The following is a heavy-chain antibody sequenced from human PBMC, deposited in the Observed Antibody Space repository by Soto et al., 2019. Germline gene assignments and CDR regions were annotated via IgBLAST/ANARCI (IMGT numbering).Heavy chain of an antibody. J-gene: IGHJ4*01. Sequence: GGSLRLSCAASEFTFSNYAMSWVRQAPGKGLEWVSAISYGGGTTYYADSVKGRFTISRDNSKNTLYLQMNSLNTEDTAVYYCATGLLRYYAYWGHGTLVTVSS. CDR1: EFTFSNYA. V-gene: IGHV3-23*01. D-gene: IGHD3-9*01. CDR2: ISYGGGTT. CDR3: ATGLLRYYAY.